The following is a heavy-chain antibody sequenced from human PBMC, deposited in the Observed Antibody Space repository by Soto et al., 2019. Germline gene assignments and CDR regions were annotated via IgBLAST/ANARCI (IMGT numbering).Heavy chain of an antibody. CDR2: MHPYGGST. D-gene: IGHD3-22*01. CDR3: AIVYDYDSGDYYSNYQYYGMDV. V-gene: IGHV1-46*01. CDR1: GFTFTSFY. Sequence: GASVKVSCKASGFTFTSFYMHWVRQAPGQGPEWMGIMHPYGGSTGYAQKFQGRVTLTRDTSTRTDYMELSSLRSDDTAVYYCAIVYDYDSGDYYSNYQYYGMDVWGQGTTVTVSS. J-gene: IGHJ6*02.